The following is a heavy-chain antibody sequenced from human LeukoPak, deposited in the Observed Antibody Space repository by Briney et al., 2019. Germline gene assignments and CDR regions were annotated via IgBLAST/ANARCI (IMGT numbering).Heavy chain of an antibody. CDR2: IIPIFGTA. CDR3: ARTPLGLRHFDY. D-gene: IGHD1-7*01. CDR1: GGTFSSYA. Sequence: SVKVSCKASGGTFSSYAISWVRQAPGQGLEWMGGIIPIFGTANYAQKFQGRVTITTDESTSTAYMELSSLRSEDTAVYCCARTPLGLRHFDYWGQGTLVTVSS. J-gene: IGHJ4*02. V-gene: IGHV1-69*05.